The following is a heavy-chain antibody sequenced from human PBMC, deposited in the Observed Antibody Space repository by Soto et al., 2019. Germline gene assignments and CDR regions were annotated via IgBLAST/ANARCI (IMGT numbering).Heavy chain of an antibody. D-gene: IGHD1-26*01. Sequence: VGSLRLSCAASGFTFSSYEMNWVRQAPGKGLEWVSYISSSGSTIYYADSVKGRFTISRDNAKNSLYLQMNSLRAEDTAVYCCARDQVSSSGSYSDYWGHGTLVTVSS. CDR3: ARDQVSSSGSYSDY. CDR2: ISSSGSTI. J-gene: IGHJ4*01. CDR1: GFTFSSYE. V-gene: IGHV3-48*03.